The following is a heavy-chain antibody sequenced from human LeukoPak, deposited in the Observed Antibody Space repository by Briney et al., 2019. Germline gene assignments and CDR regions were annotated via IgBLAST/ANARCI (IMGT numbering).Heavy chain of an antibody. J-gene: IGHJ4*02. Sequence: SETLSLTCTVSGYSISSGYYWGWIRQPPGKGLEWIGSIYHSGSTYYNPSLKSRVTISVDTSKNQFSLKLSSVTAADTAVYYCARELGVPYDSGGYRLDYWGQGTLVTVSS. D-gene: IGHD3-22*01. V-gene: IGHV4-38-2*02. CDR1: GYSISSGYY. CDR3: ARELGVPYDSGGYRLDY. CDR2: IYHSGST.